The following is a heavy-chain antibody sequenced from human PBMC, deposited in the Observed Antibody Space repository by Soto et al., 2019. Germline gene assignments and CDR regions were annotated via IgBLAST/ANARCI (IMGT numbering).Heavy chain of an antibody. V-gene: IGHV1-8*01. D-gene: IGHD3-22*01. CDR2: TNPNSGNT. J-gene: IGHJ4*01. CDR3: ARGYRLKLGHYYDSSGPRLDY. Sequence: VASVKVSCKASGYTFTSYDINWVRQATGQGLEWMGWTNPNSGNTGYAQKFQGRVTMTRNTSISTAYMELSSLRSEDTAVYYCARGYRLKLGHYYDSSGPRLDYWG. CDR1: GYTFTSYD.